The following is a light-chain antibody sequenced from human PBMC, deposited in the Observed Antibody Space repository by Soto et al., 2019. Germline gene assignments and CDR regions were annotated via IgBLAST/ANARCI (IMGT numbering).Light chain of an antibody. V-gene: IGKV1-5*03. J-gene: IGKJ1*01. CDR2: QAS. Sequence: DIPMTESPSALAASTGDRVTITCRASQSIRSSLAWYQQKPGKAPQLLIYQASSLKSGVPSRFSGSGSGTEFTLTISSLQPDDFATYYCQEYSSYPWTFGQGTKVDIK. CDR1: QSIRSS. CDR3: QEYSSYPWT.